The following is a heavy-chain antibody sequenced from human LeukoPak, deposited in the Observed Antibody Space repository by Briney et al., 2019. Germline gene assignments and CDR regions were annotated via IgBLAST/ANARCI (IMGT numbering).Heavy chain of an antibody. Sequence: GGSLGLSCAASEFTFSSYSMNWVRQAPGKGLEWVSSISSSSSYIYYADSVKGRFTISRDNAKNSLYLQMSSLRAEDTAVYYCARDITMVRGVMREVDYWGQGTLVTVSS. J-gene: IGHJ4*02. CDR3: ARDITMVRGVMREVDY. CDR2: ISSSSSYI. D-gene: IGHD3-10*01. V-gene: IGHV3-21*01. CDR1: EFTFSSYS.